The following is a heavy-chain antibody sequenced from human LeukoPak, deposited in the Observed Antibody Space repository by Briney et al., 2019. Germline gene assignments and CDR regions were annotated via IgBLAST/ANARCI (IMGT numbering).Heavy chain of an antibody. Sequence: PEGSLRLSCAASRFTFSGYWMHWVRQAPGKGLVWVSRINCDGYSITYADSVKGRFTISRDNAKNTLYLQMNSLIAEDTAVYFCTRAGYSSGFDSWGQGTLVTVSS. J-gene: IGHJ5*01. D-gene: IGHD6-19*01. V-gene: IGHV3-74*03. CDR2: INCDGYSI. CDR3: TRAGYSSGFDS. CDR1: RFTFSGYW.